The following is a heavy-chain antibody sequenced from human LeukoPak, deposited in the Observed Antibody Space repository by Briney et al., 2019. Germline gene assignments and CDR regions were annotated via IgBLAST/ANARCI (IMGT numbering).Heavy chain of an antibody. CDR1: GFTFSSYA. V-gene: IGHV3-30*04. J-gene: IGHJ6*03. CDR3: ARDALTSKRVKGYYYYYMDV. CDR2: ISYDGSNK. Sequence: GGSLILSCAASGFTFSSYAMHWVRQAPGKGLEWVAVISYDGSNKYYADSVKGRFTISRDNSKNTLYLQMNSLRAEDTAVYYCARDALTSKRVKGYYYYYMDVWGKGTTVTVSS.